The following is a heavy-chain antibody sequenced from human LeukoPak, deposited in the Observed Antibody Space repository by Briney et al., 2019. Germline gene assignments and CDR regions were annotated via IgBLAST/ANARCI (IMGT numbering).Heavy chain of an antibody. J-gene: IGHJ4*02. CDR2: ISWDGGST. CDR1: GFTFDDYA. V-gene: IGHV3-43D*03. CDR3: AKLDYDYVWGSYRSPPGVDY. D-gene: IGHD3-16*02. Sequence: GGSLRLSCAASGFTFDDYAMHWFRQAPGKGLEWVSLISWDGGSTDYADSVKGRFTISRDNSKNTLYLQMNSLRAEDTAVYYCAKLDYDYVWGSYRSPPGVDYWGQGTLVTVSS.